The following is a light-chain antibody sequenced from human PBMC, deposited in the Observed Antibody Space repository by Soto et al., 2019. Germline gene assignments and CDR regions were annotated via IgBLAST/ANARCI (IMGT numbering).Light chain of an antibody. CDR3: QQYGSSPST. V-gene: IGKV3D-20*01. J-gene: IGKJ4*01. CDR1: QSVRSSY. Sequence: EIVLTQSPATLSLSPGERATLSCGASQSVRSSYLAWYQQKPGLAPRLLIYDASSRATGIPDRFSGSGSGTDFTLTISRLEPEDFAVYYCQQYGSSPSTFGGGTKVEIK. CDR2: DAS.